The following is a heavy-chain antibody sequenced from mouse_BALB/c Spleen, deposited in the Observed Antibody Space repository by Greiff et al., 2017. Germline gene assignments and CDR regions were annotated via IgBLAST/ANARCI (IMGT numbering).Heavy chain of an antibody. CDR1: GFTFSDYY. V-gene: IGHV5-4*02. D-gene: IGHD4-1*01. CDR3: ARDRAGTFAY. J-gene: IGHJ3*01. Sequence: EVQGVESGGGLVKPGGSLKLSCAASGFTFSDYYMYWVRQTPEKRLEWVATISDGGSYTYYPDSVKGRFTISRDNAKNNLYLQMSSLKSEDTAMYYCARDRAGTFAYWGQGTLVTVSA. CDR2: ISDGGSYT.